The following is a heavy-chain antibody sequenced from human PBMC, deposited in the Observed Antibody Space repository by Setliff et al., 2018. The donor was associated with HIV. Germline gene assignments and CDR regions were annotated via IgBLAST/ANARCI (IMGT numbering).Heavy chain of an antibody. CDR2: ISSSSYYI. Sequence: GSLRLSCAASGFTFSSYTMNWVRQAPGKGLEWVSSISSSSYYIYYADSVKGRFTISRDNAKNSLFLQMSSLRAEDTAVYYCAKDPRAAVATICDYWGQGTLVTVSS. J-gene: IGHJ4*02. CDR1: GFTFSSYT. D-gene: IGHD5-12*01. CDR3: AKDPRAAVATICDY. V-gene: IGHV3-21*01.